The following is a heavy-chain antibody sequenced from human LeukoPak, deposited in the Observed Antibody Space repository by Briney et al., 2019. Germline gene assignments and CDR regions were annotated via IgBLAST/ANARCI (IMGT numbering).Heavy chain of an antibody. J-gene: IGHJ6*02. CDR3: ARDGAWEPPHYYYGMDV. D-gene: IGHD1-14*01. V-gene: IGHV3-48*03. CDR2: ISSSGSTA. Sequence: PGGSLRLSCAASGFTFSSYEMNWVRQAPGKGLEWVSYISSSGSTAYYADSVKGRFTISRDNAKNSLYLQMNSLRAEDTAVYYCARDGAWEPPHYYYGMDVWGQGTTVTVSS. CDR1: GFTFSSYE.